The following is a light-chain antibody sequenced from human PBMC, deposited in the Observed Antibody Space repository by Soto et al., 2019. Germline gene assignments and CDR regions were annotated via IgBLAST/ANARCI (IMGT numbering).Light chain of an antibody. CDR2: EVS. V-gene: IGLV2-14*01. Sequence: QSALTQPASVSGSPGQSITISCTGTSSDVGGYNYVSWYQQHPGKAPKLMIYEVSNRPSGVSNRFSGSKSGNTASLTISGLQAEDEADYYCQSYDGSLSGSVFGGGTKLTVL. CDR3: QSYDGSLSGSV. J-gene: IGLJ2*01. CDR1: SSDVGGYNY.